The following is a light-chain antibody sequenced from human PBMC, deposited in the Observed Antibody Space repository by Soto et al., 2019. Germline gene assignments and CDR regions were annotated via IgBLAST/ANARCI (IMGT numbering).Light chain of an antibody. V-gene: IGLV8-61*01. Sequence: QTVVTQEPSFSVSPGRTVTLTCGLSSGSVSTSYYPSWHQQTPGQAPRTLIYSTNTRSSGVPDRFSGSILGNKAALTITGAQADDESDYYCVLYMGSGIWVFGGGTKVTVL. J-gene: IGLJ3*02. CDR1: SGSVSTSYY. CDR2: STN. CDR3: VLYMGSGIWV.